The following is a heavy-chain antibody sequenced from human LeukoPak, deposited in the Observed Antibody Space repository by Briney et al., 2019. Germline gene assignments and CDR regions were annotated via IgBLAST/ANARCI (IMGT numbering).Heavy chain of an antibody. D-gene: IGHD6-13*01. CDR2: TNTHGTSA. CDR1: GFTFNNYW. CDR3: LAGYYYYYMDL. Sequence: GGSLRLSCAASGFTFNNYWMHWVRQAPGKGPVWVARTNTHGTSANYADSVKGRFIISRDNANNTLYSQMNSLRDEDTGVYYALAGYYYYYMDLWGKGPTVTV. V-gene: IGHV3-74*01. J-gene: IGHJ6*03.